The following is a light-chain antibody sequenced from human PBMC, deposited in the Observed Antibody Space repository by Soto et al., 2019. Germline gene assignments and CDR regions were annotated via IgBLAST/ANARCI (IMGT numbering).Light chain of an antibody. J-gene: IGKJ5*01. CDR2: KAY. V-gene: IGKV1-5*03. CDR1: QSISSW. Sequence: AAVGDRVTITCRASQSISSWLAWYQQKPGKAHKLLIYKAYSLESGVQSRFSGSGSGTESTLTISSLQPDDFATYYCKQYNSYSITFGQGTRLEIK. CDR3: KQYNSYSIT.